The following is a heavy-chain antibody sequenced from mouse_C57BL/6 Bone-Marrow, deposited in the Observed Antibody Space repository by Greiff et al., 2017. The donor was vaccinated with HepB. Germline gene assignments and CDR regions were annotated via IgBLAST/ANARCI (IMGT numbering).Heavy chain of an antibody. D-gene: IGHD1-1*01. V-gene: IGHV1-53*01. J-gene: IGHJ1*03. CDR1: GYTFTSYW. CDR2: INPSNGGT. CDR3: ARSPSFTTVVARYFDV. Sequence: QVQLKQSGTELVKPGASVKLSCKASGYTFTSYWMHWVKQRPGQGLEWIGNINPSNGGTNYNEKFKSKATLTVDKSSSTAYMQLSSLTSEDSAVYYCARSPSFTTVVARYFDVWGTGTTVTVSS.